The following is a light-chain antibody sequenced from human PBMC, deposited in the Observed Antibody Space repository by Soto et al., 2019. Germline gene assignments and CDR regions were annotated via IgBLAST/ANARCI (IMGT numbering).Light chain of an antibody. CDR3: QQHDRSPQT. Sequence: EIVLTQSPGTLSLSPGDRATLSCRASQSVSSSYLAWYQHKPGQPPRLLIYAASTRATGIPDRFSGSGSGTDFTLTISRLKPEDFAVYYCQQHDRSPQTFGGGTKVEI. CDR1: QSVSSSY. J-gene: IGKJ4*01. V-gene: IGKV3-20*01. CDR2: AAS.